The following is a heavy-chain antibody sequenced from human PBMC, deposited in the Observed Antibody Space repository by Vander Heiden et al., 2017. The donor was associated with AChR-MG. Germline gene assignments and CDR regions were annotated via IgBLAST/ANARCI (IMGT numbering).Heavy chain of an antibody. J-gene: IGHJ4*02. V-gene: IGHV4-59*08. CDR1: GGSNSSYH. Sequence: QVQLQESGPGLVKPSETLSLTCTVTGGSNSSYHWRWFRQPPGKGLEWIGYIYYSGSTNYNPSLKSRFTISVDTSKNQFSLKLSSVTAADTAVYYCARRLGYYDSSGYPTYYFDYWGQGTLVTVSS. D-gene: IGHD3-22*01. CDR3: ARRLGYYDSSGYPTYYFDY. CDR2: IYYSGST.